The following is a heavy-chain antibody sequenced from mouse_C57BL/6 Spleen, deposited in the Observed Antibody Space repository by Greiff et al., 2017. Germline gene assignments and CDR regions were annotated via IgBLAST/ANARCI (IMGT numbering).Heavy chain of an antibody. J-gene: IGHJ4*01. V-gene: IGHV1-82*01. CDR2: IYPGDGDT. D-gene: IGHD3-2*02. Sequence: QVQLKESGPELVKPGASVKISCKASGYAFSSSWMNWVKQRPGKGLEWIGRIYPGDGDTNYNGKFKGKATLTADKSSSTAYMQLSSLTSEESAVYFCADLDSSGYGAMDYWGQGTSVTVSS. CDR1: GYAFSSSW. CDR3: ADLDSSGYGAMDY.